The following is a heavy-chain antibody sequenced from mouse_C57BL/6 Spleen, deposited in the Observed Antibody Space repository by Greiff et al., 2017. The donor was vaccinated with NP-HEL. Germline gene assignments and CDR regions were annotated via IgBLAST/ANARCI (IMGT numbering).Heavy chain of an antibody. CDR1: GYTFTSYW. V-gene: IGHV1-69*01. J-gene: IGHJ2*01. CDR3: ARGNYGNPGFDY. CDR2: IDPSASYT. D-gene: IGHD2-1*01. Sequence: QVQLKQPGAELVMPGASVKLSCKASGYTFTSYWMHWVKQRPGQGLEWIGEIDPSASYTNYNQKFKGKSTLTVDKSSSTAYMQLSSLTSEDSAVYYCARGNYGNPGFDYWGQGTTLTVSS.